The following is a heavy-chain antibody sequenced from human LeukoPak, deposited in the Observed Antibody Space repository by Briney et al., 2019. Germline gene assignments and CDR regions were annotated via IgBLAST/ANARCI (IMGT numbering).Heavy chain of an antibody. CDR2: ISSNGFST. V-gene: IGHV3-64*02. CDR3: ARGIYASGPFDP. J-gene: IGHJ5*02. D-gene: IGHD3-10*01. Sequence: GGSLRLSCAASGFTFSAYTMHWVRQAPGQGLEYVSGISSNGFSTNYADSVKGRFNISRDNSKNTLYLQMGSLRPDDMAVYYCARGIYASGPFDPWGQGTLVTVSS. CDR1: GFTFSAYT.